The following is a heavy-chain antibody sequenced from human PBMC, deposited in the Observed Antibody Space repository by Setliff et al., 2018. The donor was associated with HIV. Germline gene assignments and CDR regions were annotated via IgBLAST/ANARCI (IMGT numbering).Heavy chain of an antibody. CDR1: GYTFNNYG. Sequence: ASVKVSCKASGYTFNNYGICWVRQAPGQGLEWMGWINTHSGYTNYAQNVQGRVTVTMDTSTSTAYMELRSLKSDDTAVYYCARGKTWLRFLDYWGQGTLVTVSS. CDR3: ARGKTWLRFLDY. CDR2: INTHSGYT. J-gene: IGHJ4*02. V-gene: IGHV1-18*01. D-gene: IGHD5-12*01.